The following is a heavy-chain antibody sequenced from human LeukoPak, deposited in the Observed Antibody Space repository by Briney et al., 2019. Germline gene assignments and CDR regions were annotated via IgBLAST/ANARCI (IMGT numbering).Heavy chain of an antibody. CDR3: AKKSPYGGTAY. V-gene: IGHV3-23*01. J-gene: IGHJ4*02. CDR1: GFTFSSSA. CDR2: ISGSGGST. Sequence: GGSLRLSCAASGFTFSSSAMSWVRQAPGKGLEWVSAISGSGGSTYYADSVKGRFTISRDNSKNTLYLQMNSLRAEDTVVYYCAKKSPYGGTAYWGQGTLVTVSS. D-gene: IGHD4-23*01.